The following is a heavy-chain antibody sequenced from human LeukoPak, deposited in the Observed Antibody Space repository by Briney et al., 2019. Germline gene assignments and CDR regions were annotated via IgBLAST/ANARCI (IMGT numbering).Heavy chain of an antibody. CDR3: ARDGDGGTRHWYFDL. Sequence: SETLSLTCTVSGGSISSYYWSWIRQPAGKGLEWIGRIYTSGSTNYNPSPKSRVTMSVDTSKNQFSLKLSSVTAADTAVYYCARDGDGGTRHWYFDLWGRGTLVTVSS. J-gene: IGHJ2*01. CDR1: GGSISSYY. CDR2: IYTSGST. D-gene: IGHD4-23*01. V-gene: IGHV4-4*07.